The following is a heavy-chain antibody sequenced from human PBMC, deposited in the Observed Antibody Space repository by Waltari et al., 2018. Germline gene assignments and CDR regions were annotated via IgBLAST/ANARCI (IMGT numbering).Heavy chain of an antibody. CDR2: VDPEDGET. CDR1: GYTFTDYY. D-gene: IGHD5-18*01. CDR3: ATGRGIQGVYYYYYMDV. J-gene: IGHJ6*03. Sequence: EVQLVQSGAEVKKPGATVKISCKASGYTFTDYYMHWVQQAPGKGLEWMGRVDPEDGETIYAEKFQGRVTITADTSTDTAYMELSSLRSEDTAVYYCATGRGIQGVYYYYYMDVWGKGTTVTVSS. V-gene: IGHV1-69-2*01.